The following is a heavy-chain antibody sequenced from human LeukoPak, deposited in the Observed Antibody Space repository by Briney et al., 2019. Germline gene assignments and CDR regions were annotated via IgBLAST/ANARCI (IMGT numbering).Heavy chain of an antibody. CDR2: INHSGST. J-gene: IGHJ6*03. D-gene: IGHD4-17*01. CDR3: ARDIHDYGDYYYYYMDV. Sequence: SETLSLTCAVYGGSFSGYYWSWIRQPPGKGLEWIGEINHSGSTYYNPSLKSRVTISVDTSKNQFSLKLSSVTAADTAVYYCARDIHDYGDYYYYYMDVWGKGTTVTVSS. V-gene: IGHV4-34*01. CDR1: GGSFSGYY.